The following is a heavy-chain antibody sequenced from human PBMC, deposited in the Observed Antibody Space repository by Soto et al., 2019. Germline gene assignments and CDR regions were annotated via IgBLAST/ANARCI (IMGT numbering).Heavy chain of an antibody. CDR3: AMSARMFRVVTSPKVLYNSFAC. CDR2: ISPYNGNT. J-gene: IGHJ4*02. Sequence: ASVQVSCKSSGYTFTKYGIAWVRQAPGQGLEWMGWISPYNGNTVYAQKVEGRVTMTTDTSTTTAYMELKSLRSDDTALYYCAMSARMFRVVTSPKVLYNSFACRGQGSLVTV. D-gene: IGHD1-1*01. CDR1: GYTFTKYG. V-gene: IGHV1-18*01.